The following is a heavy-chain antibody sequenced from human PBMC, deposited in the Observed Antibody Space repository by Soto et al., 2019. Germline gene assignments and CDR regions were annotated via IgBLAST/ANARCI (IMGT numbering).Heavy chain of an antibody. CDR1: GGTFSSYT. CDR2: IIPILGIA. D-gene: IGHD5-18*01. CDR3: ARDPPPYIYGMDV. J-gene: IGHJ6*02. V-gene: IGHV1-69*08. Sequence: QVQLVQSGAEVKKPGSSVKVSCKASGGTFSSYTISWVRQAPGQGLEWMGRIIPILGIANYAQKFQGRVTITADKSTSTAYMELSSLRSEDTAVYYCARDPPPYIYGMDVWGQGTTVTVSS.